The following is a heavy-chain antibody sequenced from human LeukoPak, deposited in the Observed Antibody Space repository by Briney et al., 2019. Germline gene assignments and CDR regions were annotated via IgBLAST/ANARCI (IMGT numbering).Heavy chain of an antibody. J-gene: IGHJ4*02. CDR3: ARDKIVGATQFDY. CDR1: GFTFSSYW. CDR2: IKQDGSEK. Sequence: GGSLRLSCAASGFTFSSYWMSWVRQAPGKGLEWVANIKQDGSEKYYVDSVKGRFTISRDNAKKSLYLQMNSLRAEDTAVYYCARDKIVGATQFDYWGQGTLVTVSS. D-gene: IGHD1-26*01. V-gene: IGHV3-7*01.